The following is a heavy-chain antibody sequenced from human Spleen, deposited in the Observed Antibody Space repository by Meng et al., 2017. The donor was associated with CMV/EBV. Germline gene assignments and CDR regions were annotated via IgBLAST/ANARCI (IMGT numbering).Heavy chain of an antibody. CDR2: IYHSGNA. V-gene: IGHV4-38-2*02. CDR1: GYSITSCYY. D-gene: IGHD2-2*01. J-gene: IGHJ3*02. Sequence: SETLSLTCTVSGYSITSCYYWGWIRQPPGKGLEWFGTIYHSGNAYYNPSLKSRVSIAVDTSNNHFPLKLSSVTAADTAVYYCWREGRYCNSSSCSYDAFDSWGQGTMVTVSS. CDR3: WREGRYCNSSSCSYDAFDS.